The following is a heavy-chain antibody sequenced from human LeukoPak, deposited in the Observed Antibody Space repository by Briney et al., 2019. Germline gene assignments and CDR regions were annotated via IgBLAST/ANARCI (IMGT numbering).Heavy chain of an antibody. CDR3: ARTYDFGRGPPGDAFDN. V-gene: IGHV3-48*01. J-gene: IGHJ3*02. Sequence: GGSLRLSCATSGFTFTIFGINWLRQAPGKGPEWVSYIDARSGITYYADSVQGRFTISRDNAKESVFLQMNGLRVDDTAVYYCARTYDFGRGPPGDAFDNWGQGTPVTVS. CDR2: IDARSGIT. D-gene: IGHD3-3*01. CDR1: GFTFTIFG.